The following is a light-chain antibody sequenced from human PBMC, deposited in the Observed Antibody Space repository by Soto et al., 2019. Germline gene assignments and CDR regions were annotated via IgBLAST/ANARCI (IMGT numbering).Light chain of an antibody. V-gene: IGKV1-39*01. J-gene: IGKJ1*01. CDR3: QQSYSTPRT. Sequence: DIQMTQSPSTLSGSVGDRVTITCRASQSISSYLNWHQQKPGKAPNLLIYAASSLQSGVPSRFSGSGSGTDFTLTISSLQPEDFATYYCQQSYSTPRTFGQGTKVDIK. CDR2: AAS. CDR1: QSISSY.